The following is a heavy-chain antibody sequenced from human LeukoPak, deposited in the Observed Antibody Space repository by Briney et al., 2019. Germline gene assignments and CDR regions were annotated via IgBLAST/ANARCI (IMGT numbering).Heavy chain of an antibody. V-gene: IGHV4-61*02. CDR1: SGSISSPPYY. D-gene: IGHD2-8*01. CDR2: IYSSGIF. J-gene: IGHJ3*02. Sequence: SQTLSLTRTVSSGSISSPPYYWSWIRQPAGKEVEWIGRIYSSGIFDYNTSLKSRVTLSIDTSKNSFSLRLSSVTATDTAVYYCARGPGSATKEAFDIWGQGTMVTVSS. CDR3: ARGPGSATKEAFDI.